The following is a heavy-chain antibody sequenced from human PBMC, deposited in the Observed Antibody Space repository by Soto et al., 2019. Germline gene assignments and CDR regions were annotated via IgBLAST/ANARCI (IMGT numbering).Heavy chain of an antibody. J-gene: IGHJ5*02. D-gene: IGHD6-13*01. CDR1: GFTFSSYW. CDR3: ARDLSSSWYNVA. Sequence: EVQLVESGGGLVQPGGSLRLSCAAPGFTFSSYWMSWVRQAPGKGLEWVANIKQDGSEKYYVDSVKGRFTISRDNAKNSLYLQMNSLRAEDTAVYYCARDLSSSWYNVAWGQGTLVTVSS. V-gene: IGHV3-7*04. CDR2: IKQDGSEK.